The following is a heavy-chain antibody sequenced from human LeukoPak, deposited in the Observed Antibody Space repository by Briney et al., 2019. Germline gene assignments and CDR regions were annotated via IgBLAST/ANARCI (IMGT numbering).Heavy chain of an antibody. V-gene: IGHV3-30-3*01. CDR3: ARGKSSSGWPDAFDI. D-gene: IGHD6-19*01. J-gene: IGHJ3*02. Sequence: GRSLRLSCAASGFTFSSYAMHWVRQAPGKGLEWVAVISYDGSNKYYADSVKGRFTISRDNSKNTLYLQMNSLRAEDTAVYYCARGKSSSGWPDAFDIWGQGTMVTVSS. CDR2: ISYDGSNK. CDR1: GFTFSSYA.